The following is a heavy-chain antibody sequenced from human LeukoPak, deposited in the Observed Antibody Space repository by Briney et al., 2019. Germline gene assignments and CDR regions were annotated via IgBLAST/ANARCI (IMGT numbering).Heavy chain of an antibody. CDR1: GFTFSSYW. CDR2: IKQDGTEK. D-gene: IGHD6-13*01. V-gene: IGHV3-7*03. Sequence: PGGSLRLSCAGSGFTFSSYWMTWVRQAPGKGLEWVANIKQDGTEKYYVDSVKGRFTISRDNVQNSLYLQVSSLRAEDTAVYYCARPRDSGWSKTWDYWGQGTLVTVSS. J-gene: IGHJ4*02. CDR3: ARPRDSGWSKTWDY.